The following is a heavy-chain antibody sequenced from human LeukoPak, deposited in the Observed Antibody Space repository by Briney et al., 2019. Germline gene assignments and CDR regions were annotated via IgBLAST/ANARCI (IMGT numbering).Heavy chain of an antibody. J-gene: IGHJ6*02. D-gene: IGHD6-13*01. CDR2: IYYSGST. CDR3: ARADSSPNYYYYGMDV. V-gene: IGHV4-59*08. CDR1: GCTISSYY. Sequence: PSETLSLTCTVSGCTISSYYWSWIRQPPGKGLEWIGYIYYSGSTNYNPSLKSRVTISVDTSKNQFSLKLSSVTAADTAVYYRARADSSPNYYYYGMDVWGQGTTVTVSS.